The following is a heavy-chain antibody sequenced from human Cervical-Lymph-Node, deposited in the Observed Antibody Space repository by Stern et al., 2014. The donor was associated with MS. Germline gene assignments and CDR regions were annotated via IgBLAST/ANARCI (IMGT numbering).Heavy chain of an antibody. CDR3: ARGIVTNRPAATLHNLFDH. J-gene: IGHJ5*02. CDR1: GGTFSSSYA. D-gene: IGHD2-15*01. Sequence: QVQLVQSGAEVKKPASSVKVSCKASGGTFSSSYAVSWVRQAPGQGLEWMGRIIPIVGLPNYAQKFQTRLTITADKSMSTVYMELSSLTSEDTAVYYCARGIVTNRPAATLHNLFDHWGQGTLVTVSS. CDR2: IIPIVGLP. V-gene: IGHV1-69*09.